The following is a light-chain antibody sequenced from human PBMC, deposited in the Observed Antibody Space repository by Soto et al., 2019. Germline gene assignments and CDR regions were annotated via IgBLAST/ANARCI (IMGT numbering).Light chain of an antibody. Sequence: QSVLTQPPSVSAAPGQKVTIACSGSSSDIGNNHVSWYQQLPGTAPKLLIYDSNRRPSGIPDRFSGSRSGTSATLGITGVQPGDEATYHCGTWDGALVFGGGTKLTVL. J-gene: IGLJ2*01. V-gene: IGLV1-51*01. CDR1: SSDIGNNH. CDR2: DSN. CDR3: GTWDGALV.